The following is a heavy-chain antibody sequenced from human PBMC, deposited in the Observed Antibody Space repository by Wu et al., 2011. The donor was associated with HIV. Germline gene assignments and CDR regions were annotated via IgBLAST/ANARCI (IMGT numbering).Heavy chain of an antibody. Sequence: QVQLVQSGAEVKKPGSSVKVSCKASGGTFSSYAISWVRQAPGQGLEWMGGIIPIFGTSNYAQKFQGRVTITADESTSTAYMELSSLRSDDTAVYYCARDVIFGLAGFDYWAREPWSPSPQ. V-gene: IGHV1-69*12. CDR3: ARDVIFGLAGFDY. CDR1: GGTFSSYA. CDR2: IIPIFGTS. D-gene: IGHD3/OR15-3a*01. J-gene: IGHJ4*02.